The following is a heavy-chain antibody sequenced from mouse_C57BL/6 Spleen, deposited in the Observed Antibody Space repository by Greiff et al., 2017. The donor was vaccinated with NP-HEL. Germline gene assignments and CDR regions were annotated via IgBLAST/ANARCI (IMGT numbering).Heavy chain of an antibody. CDR1: GYSFTGYY. CDR3: ARFYGSSSAWFAY. Sequence: VQLKESGPELVKPGASVKISCKASGYSFTGYYMNWVKQSPEKSLEWIGEINPSTGGTTYNQKFKAKATLTVDKSSSTAYMQLKSLTSEDSAVYYCARFYGSSSAWFAYWGQGTLVTVSA. D-gene: IGHD1-1*01. CDR2: INPSTGGT. J-gene: IGHJ3*01. V-gene: IGHV1-42*01.